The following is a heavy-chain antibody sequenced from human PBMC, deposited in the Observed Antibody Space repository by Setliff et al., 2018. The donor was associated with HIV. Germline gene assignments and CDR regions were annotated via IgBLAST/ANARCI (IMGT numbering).Heavy chain of an antibody. V-gene: IGHV1-18*01. J-gene: IGHJ3*01. CDR3: ASRRRSSDDSFDF. CDR1: GYTFTSYG. D-gene: IGHD1-26*01. CDR2: ISAYTGNT. Sequence: ASVKVSCKASGYTFTSYGISWVRQAPGQGLEWMGWISAYTGNTNYAQKFHGRVSMTTDSSTSTGYMELTSLRSDDTAVYYCASRRRSSDDSFDFWGQGTLVTVSS.